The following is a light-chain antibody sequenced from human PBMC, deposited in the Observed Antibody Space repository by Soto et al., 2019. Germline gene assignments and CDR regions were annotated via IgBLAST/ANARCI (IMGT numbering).Light chain of an antibody. J-gene: IGKJ4*01. CDR1: QSVGSY. Sequence: EIVLTQSPATLSLSPGERATLSSRASQSVGSYLSWYQQKPGQAPRLLIFDVSKRASGIPARFSGSGSATDFTLTISSLEPEDFAVYYCQIRVHGPTFGGGTKVEIK. CDR2: DVS. V-gene: IGKV3-11*01. CDR3: QIRVHGPT.